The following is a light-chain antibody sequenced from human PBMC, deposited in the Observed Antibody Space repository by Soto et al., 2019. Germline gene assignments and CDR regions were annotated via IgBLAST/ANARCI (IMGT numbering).Light chain of an antibody. Sequence: IRLTQSPSSLSAFTGDRVTLTGLASQGISSYLAWYQQKPGKAPKLLIYAASTLQSGVPSRFSGSGSGTDFTLTISCLQSEDFATYYCQQYYSYPWTFGQGTNVDIK. CDR2: AAS. V-gene: IGKV1-8*01. J-gene: IGKJ1*01. CDR1: QGISSY. CDR3: QQYYSYPWT.